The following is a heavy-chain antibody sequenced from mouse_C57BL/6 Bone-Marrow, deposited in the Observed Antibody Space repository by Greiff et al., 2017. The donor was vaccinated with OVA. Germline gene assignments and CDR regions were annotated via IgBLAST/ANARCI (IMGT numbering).Heavy chain of an antibody. V-gene: IGHV5-4*01. Sequence: EVKLVESGGGLVKPGGSLKLSCAASGFTFSSYAMSWVRQTPEKRLEWVATISDGGSYTYYPDNVKGRFTISRDNAKNNLYLQRSHLKSEDTAMYDCAREATVGHFDYWGQGTTLTVSS. CDR2: ISDGGSYT. CDR1: GFTFSSYA. D-gene: IGHD1-1*01. J-gene: IGHJ2*01. CDR3: AREATVGHFDY.